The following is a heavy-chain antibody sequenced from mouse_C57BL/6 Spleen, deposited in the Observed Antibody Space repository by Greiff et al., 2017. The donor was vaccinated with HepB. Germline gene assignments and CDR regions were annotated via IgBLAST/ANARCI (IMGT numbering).Heavy chain of an antibody. Sequence: QVQLQQSGAELVKPGASVKLSCKASGYTFTSYWMQWVKQRPGQGLEWIGEIDPSDSYTNYNQKFKGKATLTVDTSSSTAYMQLSSLTSEDSAVYYCARRTTPWGQGTLVTVSA. D-gene: IGHD2-12*01. CDR3: ARRTTP. V-gene: IGHV1-50*01. CDR2: IDPSDSYT. CDR1: GYTFTSYW. J-gene: IGHJ3*01.